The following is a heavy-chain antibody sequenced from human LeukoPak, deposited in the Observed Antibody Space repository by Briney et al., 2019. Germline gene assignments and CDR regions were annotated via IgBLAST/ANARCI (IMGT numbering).Heavy chain of an antibody. J-gene: IGHJ4*02. CDR1: GGPISSYY. V-gene: IGHV4-59*01. Sequence: SETLSLTCTVSGGPISSYYWSWIRQPPGEGLEWIRYNYYSRSTNYAASLTNRVNITVDTSKNQYSLKLSAVTAADTAVYYCAREVGYSSGGSCYSDFDYWGQGTLVTVSS. CDR3: AREVGYSSGGSCYSDFDY. CDR2: NYYSRST. D-gene: IGHD2-15*01.